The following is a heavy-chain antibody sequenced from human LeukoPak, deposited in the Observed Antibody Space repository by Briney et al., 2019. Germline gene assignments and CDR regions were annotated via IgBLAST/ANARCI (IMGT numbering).Heavy chain of an antibody. CDR3: AAVPVRGATIDY. Sequence: SETLSLTCTVSGGSISSYYWSWIRQPPGKGLEWIGYIYYSGSTNYNPSLKSRVTISVDTSKNQFSLKLSFVTAADTAVYYCAAVPVRGATIDYWGQGTLVTVSS. CDR1: GGSISSYY. D-gene: IGHD1-26*01. V-gene: IGHV4-59*01. J-gene: IGHJ4*02. CDR2: IYYSGST.